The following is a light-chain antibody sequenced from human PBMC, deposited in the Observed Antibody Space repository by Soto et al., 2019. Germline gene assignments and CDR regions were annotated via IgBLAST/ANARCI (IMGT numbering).Light chain of an antibody. V-gene: IGLV2-23*03. J-gene: IGLJ2*01. CDR1: SSDVGSYNL. CDR3: CSYAGSSTFVV. Sequence: QSALTQPASVSGSPGQPITISCTGTSSDVGSYNLVSWYQQHPGKAPKLMIYEGSERPSGVSNRFYGSKSGNTASLTISGLQAEDEADYYCCSYAGSSTFVVFGGGTKLTVL. CDR2: EGS.